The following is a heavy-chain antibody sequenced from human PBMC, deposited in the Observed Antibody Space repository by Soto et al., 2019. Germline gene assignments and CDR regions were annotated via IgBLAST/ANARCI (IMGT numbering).Heavy chain of an antibody. CDR2: IRSKAYGGTT. D-gene: IGHD3-10*01. J-gene: IGHJ4*02. V-gene: IGHV3-49*04. CDR3: TRASYYYGSGSYYSLDY. CDR1: GFTVDSYS. Sequence: GSLRLSCAAAGFTVDSYSINWVRQAPGKGLEWVGFIRSKAYGGTTEYAASVKGRFTISRDDSKSIAYLQMNSLKTEDTAVYYCTRASYYYGSGSYYSLDYWGQGTLVTVSS.